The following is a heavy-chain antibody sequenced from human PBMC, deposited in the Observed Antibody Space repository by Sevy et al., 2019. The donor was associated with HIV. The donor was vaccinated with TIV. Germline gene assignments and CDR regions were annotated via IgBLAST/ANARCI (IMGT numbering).Heavy chain of an antibody. CDR2: VGPAGDQ. V-gene: IGHV3-13*05. CDR3: ARSGGYSDYGMDV. D-gene: IGHD5-12*01. Sequence: GGSLRLSRVAAGFTFSSYDMHWVRQVTGKGLEWISGVGPAGDQFYPGSVKGRFTISRENAKNSFYLQMNNLRAGDTAVYYCARSGGYSDYGMDVWGQGTTVTVSS. J-gene: IGHJ6*02. CDR1: GFTFSSYD.